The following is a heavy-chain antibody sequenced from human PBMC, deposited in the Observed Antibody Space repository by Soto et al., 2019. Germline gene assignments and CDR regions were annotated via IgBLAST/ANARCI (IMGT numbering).Heavy chain of an antibody. CDR3: ARIGSGYKYYYGLDV. J-gene: IGHJ6*02. CDR1: GYTFTSYG. Sequence: ASVKVSCKASGYTFTSYGISWVRQAPGQGLEWMGWISAYNGNTNYAQKLQGRVTMTTDTSTSTAYMELRSLRSDDTAVYYCARIGSGYKYYYGLDVWGQGTTVTVSS. D-gene: IGHD3-22*01. CDR2: ISAYNGNT. V-gene: IGHV1-18*01.